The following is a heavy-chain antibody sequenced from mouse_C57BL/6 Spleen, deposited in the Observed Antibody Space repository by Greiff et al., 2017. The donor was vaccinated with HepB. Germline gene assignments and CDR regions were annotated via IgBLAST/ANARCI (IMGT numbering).Heavy chain of an antibody. D-gene: IGHD1-1*01. CDR2: IYPGSGDT. CDR1: GYTFTDYY. Sequence: QVQLQQSGAELVRPGASVKLSCKASGYTFTDYYINWVKQRPGQGLEWIARIYPGSGDTYYNEKFKGKATLTAEKSSSTAYMQLSSLTSEDSAVYYCARGGAGVATNAMDYWGQGTSVTVSS. CDR3: ARGGAGVATNAMDY. V-gene: IGHV1-76*01. J-gene: IGHJ4*01.